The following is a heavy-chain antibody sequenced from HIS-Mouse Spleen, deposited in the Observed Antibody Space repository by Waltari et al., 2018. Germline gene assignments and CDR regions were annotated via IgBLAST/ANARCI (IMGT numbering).Heavy chain of an antibody. Sequence: QVQLVESGGGVVQPGRSMSLSCAASGFTFSSCGSTRVRQAPGKGLECVAVRRYDGSNKYYADSVKGRFTISRDNSKNTLYLQMNSLRAEDTAVYYCAKDGGMGDYYYYGMDVWGQGTTVTVSS. D-gene: IGHD3-16*01. CDR2: RRYDGSNK. J-gene: IGHJ6*02. V-gene: IGHV3-33*06. CDR3: AKDGGMGDYYYYGMDV. CDR1: GFTFSSCG.